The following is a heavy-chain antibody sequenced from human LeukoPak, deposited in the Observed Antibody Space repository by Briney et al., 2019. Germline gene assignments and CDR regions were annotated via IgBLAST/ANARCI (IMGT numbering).Heavy chain of an antibody. CDR2: LDHGGST. CDR3: ARSYHGVDV. V-gene: IGHV4-34*01. CDR1: GGSFSGYF. D-gene: IGHD3-16*02. J-gene: IGHJ6*02. Sequence: SETLSLTCAVYGGSFSGYFWSWIRQPPGKGLEWIGDLDHGGSTNYNPSLKSRVIISVDTSKNQFSLKLSSVTAADTAVYYCARSYHGVDVWGQGTTVTVSS.